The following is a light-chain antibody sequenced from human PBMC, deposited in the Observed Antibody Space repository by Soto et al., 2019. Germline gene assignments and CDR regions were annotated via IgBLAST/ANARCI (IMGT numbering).Light chain of an antibody. V-gene: IGKV1-39*01. Sequence: DIQMTQSPSSLSASVGDRVTITCRASQSIAYYSNWFQQKPGKAPKLLIYAASSLQSGVPSRFSGSGSGTDFTLAISSLQPEDFATYYCQQSSNSPMYTFGQGTKLYVK. CDR2: AAS. CDR3: QQSSNSPMYT. CDR1: QSIAYY. J-gene: IGKJ2*01.